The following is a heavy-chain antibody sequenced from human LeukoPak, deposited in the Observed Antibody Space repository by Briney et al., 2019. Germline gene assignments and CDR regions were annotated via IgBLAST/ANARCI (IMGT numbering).Heavy chain of an antibody. D-gene: IGHD3-22*01. CDR3: ARMHYYDSGSSDY. J-gene: IGHJ4*02. V-gene: IGHV1-8*01. CDR2: MNPNSGNT. CDR1: GYTFTNYD. Sequence: ASVTVSCKASGYTFTNYDINWVRQATGQGLEWMGWMNPNSGNTGYAQKFQGRVAMTRNTSINTAYMELSSLRSEDTAVYYCARMHYYDSGSSDYWGQGTLVTVSS.